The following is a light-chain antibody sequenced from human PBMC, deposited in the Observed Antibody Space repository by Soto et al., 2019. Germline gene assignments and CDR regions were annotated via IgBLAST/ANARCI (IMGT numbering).Light chain of an antibody. CDR3: QQYNSYPYT. CDR2: DAS. Sequence: DIQMTLSPSTLSASVGDRVTITCRASQSISSWLAWYQQKPGKAPKVLIYDASILESGVPSRFSGSGSGTEFTLTISSLQPDDFATYSCQQYNSYPYTFGQGTKLGIK. V-gene: IGKV1-5*01. CDR1: QSISSW. J-gene: IGKJ2*01.